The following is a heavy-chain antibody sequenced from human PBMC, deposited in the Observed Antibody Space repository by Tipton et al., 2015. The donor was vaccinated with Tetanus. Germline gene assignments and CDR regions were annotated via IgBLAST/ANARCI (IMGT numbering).Heavy chain of an antibody. CDR2: INQSGST. Sequence: TLSLTCAVSGGAFSGYLWSWIRQSPGKGLEWIGEINQSGSTIYNPSPKSRVTIAVDTFKRQFSMTLTSATAADTAVYYCARAGVEGSSSSGYFDHWGLGVLVTVYS. J-gene: IGHJ4*02. CDR3: ARAGVEGSSSSGYFDH. CDR1: GGAFSGYL. D-gene: IGHD2-2*01. V-gene: IGHV4-34*01.